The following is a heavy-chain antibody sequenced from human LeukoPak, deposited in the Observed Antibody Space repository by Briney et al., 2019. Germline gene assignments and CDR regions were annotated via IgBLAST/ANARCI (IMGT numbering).Heavy chain of an antibody. Sequence: SETLSLTCTVSGGSISSYYWSWIRQPPGKGLEWIGYIYYCGSTNYNPSLKSRVTISVDTSKNQFSLKLSSVTAADTAVYYCARIVDTAMVSKGYYFDYWGQGTLVTVSS. D-gene: IGHD5-18*01. CDR2: IYYCGST. CDR3: ARIVDTAMVSKGYYFDY. V-gene: IGHV4-59*01. J-gene: IGHJ4*02. CDR1: GGSISSYY.